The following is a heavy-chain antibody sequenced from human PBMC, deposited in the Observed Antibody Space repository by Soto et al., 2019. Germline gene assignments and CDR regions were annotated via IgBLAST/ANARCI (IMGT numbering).Heavy chain of an antibody. D-gene: IGHD5-18*01. CDR2: IYYSGST. CDR3: ARDTAMDTNYYYYGMDV. CDR1: GGSISSSSYY. V-gene: IGHV4-39*01. Sequence: SETLSLTCTVSGGSISSSSYYWGWIRQPPGKGLEWIGSIYYSGSTYYNPSLKSRVTISVDTSKNQFSLKLSSVTAADTAVYYCARDTAMDTNYYYYGMDVWGQGTTVTVSS. J-gene: IGHJ6*02.